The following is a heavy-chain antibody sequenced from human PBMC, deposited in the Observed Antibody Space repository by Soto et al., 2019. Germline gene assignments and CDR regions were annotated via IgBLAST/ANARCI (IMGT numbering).Heavy chain of an antibody. J-gene: IGHJ4*02. Sequence: SETLSLTCTVSGGSISSGSYYWSWIRQHPGKGLEWIGYIYYSGSTYYNPSLKSRVTISVDTSKNQFSLKLSSVTAADTAVYYCACGYSTKTLDYWGQGTLVTVSS. CDR2: IYYSGST. CDR3: ACGYSTKTLDY. CDR1: GGSISSGSYY. V-gene: IGHV4-31*03. D-gene: IGHD6-13*01.